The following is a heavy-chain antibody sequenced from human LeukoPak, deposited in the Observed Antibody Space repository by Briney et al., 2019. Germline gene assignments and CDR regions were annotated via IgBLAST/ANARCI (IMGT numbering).Heavy chain of an antibody. Sequence: SEALSLTCTVSGVSINDHFWNWIRQTPGKGLEWIGYTHHRGNTNYNSSLASRVTISLDTSKHQFSLRLTSVTAADTAVYFCAGQFCGRDCSGPGAFDYWGQGTMVAVPS. V-gene: IGHV4-59*08. D-gene: IGHD2-21*02. J-gene: IGHJ3*01. CDR3: AGQFCGRDCSGPGAFDY. CDR1: GVSINDHF. CDR2: THHRGNT.